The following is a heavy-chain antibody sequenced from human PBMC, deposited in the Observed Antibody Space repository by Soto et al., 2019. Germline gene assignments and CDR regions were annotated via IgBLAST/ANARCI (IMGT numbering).Heavy chain of an antibody. D-gene: IGHD3-10*01. J-gene: IGHJ4*02. CDR3: AKGRGMGLQSHFDY. CDR2: ISYDGSNK. V-gene: IGHV3-30*18. CDR1: GFTFSSYG. Sequence: GGSLRLSCAASGFTFSSYGMHWVRQAPGKGLEWVAVISYDGSNKYYADSVKGRFTISRDNSKNTLYLQMNSLRAEDTAVYYCAKGRGMGLQSHFDYWGQGTLVTVSS.